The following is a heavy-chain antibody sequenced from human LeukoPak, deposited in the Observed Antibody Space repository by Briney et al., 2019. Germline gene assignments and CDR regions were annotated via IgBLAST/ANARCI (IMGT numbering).Heavy chain of an antibody. CDR2: IIQDGSGK. D-gene: IGHD3-22*01. Sequence: GGSLRLSCAASGFTFSQYCMTWVRRAPGKGLEWVAEIIQDGSGKYYVDSVKGRFTISRDNPKNSLYLQMNSLRAEDTAVYYCAQEAMYYYDSSGYPNWFDPWGQGTLVTVSS. CDR1: GFTFSQYC. J-gene: IGHJ5*02. CDR3: AQEAMYYYDSSGYPNWFDP. V-gene: IGHV3-7*01.